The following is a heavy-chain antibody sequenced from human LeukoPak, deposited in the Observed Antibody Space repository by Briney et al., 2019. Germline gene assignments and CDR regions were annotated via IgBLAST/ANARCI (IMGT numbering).Heavy chain of an antibody. D-gene: IGHD6-13*01. CDR1: GGSVSGDSINDYC. J-gene: IGHJ4*02. CDR3: ATDGPHTSGWYPSLDH. V-gene: IGHV4-4*07. CDR2: IHISGTT. Sequence: SETLSLTCTVSGGSVSGDSINDYCWSGIGQPAGEELERIGRIHISGTTNYNPTTKTRPTLSIDASKNQFYLSLTSVPAADTAAYSCATDGPHTSGWYPSLDHWGQGTLVTVSS.